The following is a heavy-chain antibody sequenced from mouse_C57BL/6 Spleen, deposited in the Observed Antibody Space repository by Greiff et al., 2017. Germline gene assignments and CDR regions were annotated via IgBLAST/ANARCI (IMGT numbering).Heavy chain of an antibody. V-gene: IGHV5-17*01. CDR2: ISSGSSTI. CDR1: GFTFSDYG. J-gene: IGHJ4*01. D-gene: IGHD2-5*01. Sequence: EVMLVESGGGLVKPGGSLKLSCAASGFTFSDYGMHWVRQAPEKGLEWVAYISSGSSTIYYADTVKGRFTISRDNAKNTLFLQMTSLRSEDTAMYYCANYYSNPYYYAMDYWGQGTSVTVSS. CDR3: ANYYSNPYYYAMDY.